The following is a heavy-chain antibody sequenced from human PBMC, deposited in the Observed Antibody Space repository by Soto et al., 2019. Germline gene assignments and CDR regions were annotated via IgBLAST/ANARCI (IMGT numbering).Heavy chain of an antibody. CDR2: VYYRGRS. J-gene: IGHJ4*02. CDR1: GGSVTNSSYY. Sequence: SETLSLTCTVSGGSVTNSSYYWGWIRQSPGKGLEWIGSVYYRGRSYSKSSVKSRVTISVDTSKNRFSLSLNSVTASDTAVYFCVSQRTTVPTQAYFDYWGPGALVTSPQ. D-gene: IGHD4-17*01. V-gene: IGHV4-39*01. CDR3: VSQRTTVPTQAYFDY.